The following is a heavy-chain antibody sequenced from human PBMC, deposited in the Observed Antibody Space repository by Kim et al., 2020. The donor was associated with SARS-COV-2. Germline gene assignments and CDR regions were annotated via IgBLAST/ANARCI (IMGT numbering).Heavy chain of an antibody. Sequence: YAQKFQGRVTMTRDTSTSTVYMELSSLRSEDTAVYYCARAHRGWTGVFDYWGQGTLVTVSS. D-gene: IGHD3-10*01. V-gene: IGHV1-46*01. J-gene: IGHJ4*02. CDR3: ARAHRGWTGVFDY.